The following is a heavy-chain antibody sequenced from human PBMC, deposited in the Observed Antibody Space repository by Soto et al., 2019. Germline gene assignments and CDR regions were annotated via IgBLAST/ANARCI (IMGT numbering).Heavy chain of an antibody. Sequence: QITLRESGPALVKPTQTLTLTCTFSGFSLNSRGVGVGWVRQPPGKALEWLAIVYWDDDKRYRPSLRSRLSIRKDTPKTQVVLTLTNTDPVDTATYYCVHRGTVDATGMGVDFWGQGSLVTVSS. CDR1: GFSLNSRGVG. CDR2: VYWDDDK. CDR3: VHRGTVDATGMGVDF. J-gene: IGHJ4*02. D-gene: IGHD1-1*01. V-gene: IGHV2-5*02.